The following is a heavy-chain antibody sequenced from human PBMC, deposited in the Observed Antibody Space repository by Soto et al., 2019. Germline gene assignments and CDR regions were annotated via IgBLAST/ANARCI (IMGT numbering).Heavy chain of an antibody. Sequence: EVQLVESGGGLVKPGGSLRLSCAASGFTFSYYSMIWVRQAPGKGLEWVSSISRSSSYIYSTDSLKGRFTISRDNTRKARYLQTNRLRAEGTAVYEGARDLGGAEGVAYWGQGTLVTVSS. CDR3: ARDLGGAEGVAY. V-gene: IGHV3-21*01. CDR2: ISRSSSYI. CDR1: GFTFSYYS. J-gene: IGHJ4*02.